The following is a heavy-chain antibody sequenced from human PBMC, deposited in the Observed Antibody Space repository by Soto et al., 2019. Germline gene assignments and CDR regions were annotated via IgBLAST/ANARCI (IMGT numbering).Heavy chain of an antibody. V-gene: IGHV4-34*01. D-gene: IGHD5-18*01. CDR1: CGSFIAYY. CDR3: ARGRHGYSYGLYYFDY. CDR2: INHSGSA. J-gene: IGHJ4*02. Sequence: SETLSLTCAFYCGSFIAYYWSWIRQPPGTGLEWIGEINHSGSANYNPSLKSRVTISVDTSKNHFSLKLNSVTAADTAVYYCARGRHGYSYGLYYFDYWGQGTLVTVSS.